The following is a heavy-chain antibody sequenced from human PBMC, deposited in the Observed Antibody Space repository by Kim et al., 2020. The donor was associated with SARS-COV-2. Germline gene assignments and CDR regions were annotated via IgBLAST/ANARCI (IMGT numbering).Heavy chain of an antibody. CDR2: ASFDGRDT. V-gene: IGHV3-30*03. Sequence: GGSLRLSCAASGLTFNIHGLHWVRQAPGKGLEWVAIASFDGRDTYYTDSVKGRFTISRDNSEKKVFLQMDGLRPEDTAVYFCARALSTLCTGDNCYSTGFDYWGQGTLVTVSS. D-gene: IGHD2-21*02. CDR3: ARALSTLCTGDNCYSTGFDY. CDR1: GLTFNIHG. J-gene: IGHJ4*02.